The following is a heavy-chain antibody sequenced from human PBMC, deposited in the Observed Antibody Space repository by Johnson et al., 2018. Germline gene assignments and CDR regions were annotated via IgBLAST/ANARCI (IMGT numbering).Heavy chain of an antibody. CDR1: GFTFSDYY. CDR2: ISSSGSTI. D-gene: IGHD1-26*01. Sequence: QVQLVESGGGLDKPGGSLRLSCAASGFTFSDYYMSWIRQAPGKGLEWVSYISSSGSTIYYADSVKGRFTISRDNAKNSLYLQMNSLRDEDPALYHCARGGRGSGSYYDAFDIWGQGTMVTVSS. J-gene: IGHJ3*02. CDR3: ARGGRGSGSYYDAFDI. V-gene: IGHV3-11*01.